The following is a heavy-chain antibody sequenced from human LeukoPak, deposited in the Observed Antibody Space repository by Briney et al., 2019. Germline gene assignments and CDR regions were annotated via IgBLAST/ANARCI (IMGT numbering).Heavy chain of an antibody. D-gene: IGHD3-3*01. V-gene: IGHV4-39*07. CDR3: ATSYDFWSGPDDY. Sequence: SETLSLTCTVSGGSISSSSYYWGWIRQPPGKGLEWIGSIYYSGSTYYNPSLKSRVTISVDTSKNQFSLKLSSVTAADTAVYYCATSYDFWSGPDDYWGQGTLVTVSS. CDR2: IYYSGST. CDR1: GGSISSSSYY. J-gene: IGHJ4*02.